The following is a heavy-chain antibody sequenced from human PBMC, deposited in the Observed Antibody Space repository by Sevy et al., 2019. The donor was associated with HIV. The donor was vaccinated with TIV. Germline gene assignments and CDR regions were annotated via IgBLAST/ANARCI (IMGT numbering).Heavy chain of an antibody. CDR3: ARERRDSSGYYLMGTPGRNYYGMDV. Sequence: GGSLRLSCAASGFTFSSYSMNWVRQAPGKGLEWVSSISSSSSYIYYADSVKGRFTISRDNAKNSLYLQMNSLRAEDTAVYYCARERRDSSGYYLMGTPGRNYYGMDVWGQGTTVTVSS. D-gene: IGHD3-22*01. CDR2: ISSSSSYI. J-gene: IGHJ6*02. V-gene: IGHV3-21*01. CDR1: GFTFSSYS.